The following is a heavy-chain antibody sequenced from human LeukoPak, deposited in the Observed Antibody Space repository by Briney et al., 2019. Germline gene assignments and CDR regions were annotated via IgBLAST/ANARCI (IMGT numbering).Heavy chain of an antibody. J-gene: IGHJ6*02. V-gene: IGHV4-39*07. D-gene: IGHD6-19*01. Sequence: SETLSLTCTVSGGSISSSSYYWGWVRQPPGKGLEWIGSIYYSGSTYYTPSLKSRVTISVDTSKNQFSLKLSSVTAADTAVYYCARLGGAVAGYYYYGMDVWGQGTTVTVSS. CDR2: IYYSGST. CDR3: ARLGGAVAGYYYYGMDV. CDR1: GGSISSSSYY.